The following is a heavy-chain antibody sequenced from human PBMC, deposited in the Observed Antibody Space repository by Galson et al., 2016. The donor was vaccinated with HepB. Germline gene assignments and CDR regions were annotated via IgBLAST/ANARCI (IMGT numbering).Heavy chain of an antibody. Sequence: SETLSLTCAVSGGSITGYSWSWIRQSPGKGLESIGHVFYTGKTNYNPSLQSRVTMSVDTSKRSFSLNLNSVTADDTAVYYCVAGNGWLDFWSQGTLVTVS. J-gene: IGHJ4*02. CDR1: GGSITGYS. D-gene: IGHD6-19*01. V-gene: IGHV4-59*01. CDR2: VFYTGKT. CDR3: VAGNGWLDF.